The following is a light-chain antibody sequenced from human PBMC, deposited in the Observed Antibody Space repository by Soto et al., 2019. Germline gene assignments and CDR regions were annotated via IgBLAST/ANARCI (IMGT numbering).Light chain of an antibody. Sequence: QSALTQPASVSGSPGQSITISCTGTSSDVGGYDFVSWYRQYPGQAPKILIYEVTHRPSGVPDRFSGSKSGNTASLTISGLQADDEADYYCSSXXXTSXXVFGPGTXXT. CDR2: EVT. V-gene: IGLV2-14*01. CDR3: SSXXXTSXXV. J-gene: IGLJ1*01. CDR1: SSDVGGYDF.